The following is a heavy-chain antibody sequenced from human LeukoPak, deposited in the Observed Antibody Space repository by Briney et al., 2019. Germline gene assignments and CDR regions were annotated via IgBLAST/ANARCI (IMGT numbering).Heavy chain of an antibody. CDR3: ARSEMADY. J-gene: IGHJ4*02. CDR1: AYTFTRHY. D-gene: IGHD1-14*01. Sequence: ASVKVSCKAPSAYTFTRHYIQWMRQAPGQGLEWMGWINPDSGATNYAQRFQGRVTMTRDTSISTAYMELSRLRSDDTALYYCARSEMADYWGQGTLVTVSS. V-gene: IGHV1-2*02. CDR2: INPDSGAT.